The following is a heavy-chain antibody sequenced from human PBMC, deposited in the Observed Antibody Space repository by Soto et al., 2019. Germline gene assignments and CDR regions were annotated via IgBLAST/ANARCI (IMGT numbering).Heavy chain of an antibody. V-gene: IGHV5-51*07. J-gene: IGHJ6*02. D-gene: IGHD3-10*01. CDR2: IYPGDSDT. CDR3: ARHGGSGSYHYYYYGMDV. CDR1: GWKYSRYW. Sequence: KRSGERRGWKYSRYWLASLHQINGKGLEWMGIIYPGDSDTRYSPSFQGQVTISADKSISTAYLQWSSLKASDTAMYYCARHGGSGSYHYYYYGMDVWGQGTTVTVSS.